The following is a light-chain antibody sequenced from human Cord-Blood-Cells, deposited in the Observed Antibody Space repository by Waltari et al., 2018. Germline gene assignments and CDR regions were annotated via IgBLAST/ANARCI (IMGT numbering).Light chain of an antibody. Sequence: QSALTQPASVSGSPGQSITISCTGTSSDVGGYNLVSWYQQHPGKAPKLMIYEVSNRPSGVSNRFSGSKSGNTASLTISGLQAEDEADYYCCSYTSSSTLVFGGGTKLTVL. CDR1: SSDVGGYNL. J-gene: IGLJ2*01. CDR2: EVS. CDR3: CSYTSSSTLV. V-gene: IGLV2-14*01.